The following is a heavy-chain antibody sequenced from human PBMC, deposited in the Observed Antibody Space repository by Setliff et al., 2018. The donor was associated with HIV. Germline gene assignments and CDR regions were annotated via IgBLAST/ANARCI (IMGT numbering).Heavy chain of an antibody. J-gene: IGHJ6*03. CDR2: ILYSGST. Sequence: SETLSLTCTVSGGSISSGGYYWSWIRQHPGQGLEWIVYILYSGSTYYNPSLKSRVTVSVDTSKNQFSLKLSSVSAADTAVYYCVGSTIAAAVYYYYYYMDVWGKGTTVTVSS. CDR1: GGSISSGGYY. CDR3: VGSTIAAAVYYYYYYMDV. V-gene: IGHV4-31*03. D-gene: IGHD6-13*01.